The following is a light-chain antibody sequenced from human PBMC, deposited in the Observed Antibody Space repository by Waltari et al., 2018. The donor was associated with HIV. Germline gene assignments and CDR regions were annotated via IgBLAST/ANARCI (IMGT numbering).Light chain of an antibody. CDR1: SFNIGSNF. J-gene: IGLJ1*01. CDR2: RNN. CDR3: AAWDDSLSGFYV. V-gene: IGLV1-47*01. Sequence: QSVLTQPPSASGTPGQRVTIRCSGSSFNIGSNFVYWYQKLPGAAPKLLIYRNNQRPSGVPDRFSGSKSGTSASLAISGLRSEDEADYYCAAWDDSLSGFYVVGTGTKVTVL.